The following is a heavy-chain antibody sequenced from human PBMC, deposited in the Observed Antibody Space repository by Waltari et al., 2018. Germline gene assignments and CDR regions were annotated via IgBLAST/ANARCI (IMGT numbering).Heavy chain of an antibody. CDR1: GGSIERDY. CDR2: LFSGGAT. V-gene: IGHV4-4*09. CDR3: TRSTSSGEQIHFDY. Sequence: QVQLQESGPRLVKPSETLSLTCTVSGGSIERDYWTWVRQTPGKGLEWVGYLFSGGATNHDPSLRSRVSISLDVANRQFSLNLMSVTAADTAVYFCTRSTSSGEQIHFDYWGRGILVTVSS. J-gene: IGHJ4*02. D-gene: IGHD1-26*01.